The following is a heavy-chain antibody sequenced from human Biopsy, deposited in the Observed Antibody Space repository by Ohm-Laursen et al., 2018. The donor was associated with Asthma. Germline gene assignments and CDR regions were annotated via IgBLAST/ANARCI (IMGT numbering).Heavy chain of an antibody. CDR3: ARVRRYGDIFFGMDV. Sequence: TLSLTCPVSGGYIDSHDWSWCWIRQSPGKGLQWLGYAHFSGSTHYNPSLDRRIRMSVDKSKSQVSLSLTSVSAADTAVYFCARVRRYGDIFFGMDVWGQGTTVTVSS. CDR1: GGYIDSHDWS. CDR2: AHFSGST. D-gene: IGHD4-17*01. V-gene: IGHV4-30-4*01. J-gene: IGHJ6*01.